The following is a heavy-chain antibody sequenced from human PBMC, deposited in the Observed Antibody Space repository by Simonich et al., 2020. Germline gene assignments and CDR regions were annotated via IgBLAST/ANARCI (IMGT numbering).Heavy chain of an antibody. Sequence: QVQLQESGPGLVKPSETLSLTCAVSGYSISSGYYWGWIRRPTGKGLQRIGSIYHSGSTYYHPSLKSRVTISVDTSTNQFSLKLSSVTAADTAVYYCARVGYSNYYYYGMDVWGQGTTVTVSS. D-gene: IGHD6-13*01. CDR2: IYHSGST. V-gene: IGHV4-38-2*01. CDR3: ARVGYSNYYYYGMDV. CDR1: GYSISSGYY. J-gene: IGHJ6*02.